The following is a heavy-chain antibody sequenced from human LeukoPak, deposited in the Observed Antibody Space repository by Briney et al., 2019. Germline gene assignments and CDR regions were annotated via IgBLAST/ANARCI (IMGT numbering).Heavy chain of an antibody. CDR3: ALGDLNWNYLDY. J-gene: IGHJ4*02. V-gene: IGHV1-69*13. CDR2: IIPIFGTA. CDR1: GGTFSSYA. Sequence: GASVKFSCKASGGTFSSYAISWVRQAPGQGLEWMGGIIPIFGTANYAQKFQGRVTITADESTSTAYMELSSLRSEDTAVYYCALGDLNWNYLDYWGQGTLVTVSS. D-gene: IGHD1-1*01.